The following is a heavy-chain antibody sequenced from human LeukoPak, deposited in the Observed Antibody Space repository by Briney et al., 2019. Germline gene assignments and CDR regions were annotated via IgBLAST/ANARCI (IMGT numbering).Heavy chain of an antibody. V-gene: IGHV3-15*01. CDR1: GFTFSNAW. CDR3: STRAGWEFLTEF. D-gene: IGHD3-10*01. CDR2: IKNKVDGGTT. J-gene: IGHJ4*02. Sequence: GGTLRLSCAASGFTFSNAWMSWVRQAPGKGPEWVGRIKNKVDGGTTDYAALVKGRFTISRDDSKSTLYLQMDSLKPEDTAVYYCSTRAGWEFLTEFWGQGTLVTVSS.